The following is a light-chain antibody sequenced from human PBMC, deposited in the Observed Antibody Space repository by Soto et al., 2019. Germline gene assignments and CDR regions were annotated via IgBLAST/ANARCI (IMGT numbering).Light chain of an antibody. CDR1: QGIRYA. CDR3: LQYNTPPLT. V-gene: IGKV1-17*01. Sequence: DIQMTQSPSSLSASLGDRVTITCRASQGIRYALGWYQQKPGTAPKRLIYGASILQNGVPSRFGGSGSGTEFTLTISSLQPEDFATYYCLQYNTPPLTYGQSTKVDI. CDR2: GAS. J-gene: IGKJ1*01.